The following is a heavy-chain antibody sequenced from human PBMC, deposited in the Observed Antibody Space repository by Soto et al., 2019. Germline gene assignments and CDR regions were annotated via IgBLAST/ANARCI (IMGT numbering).Heavy chain of an antibody. J-gene: IGHJ6*02. CDR2: INPNSGGT. CDR1: GYTFTGYY. V-gene: IGHV1-2*04. CDR3: ASERVPAARRRDYYYYGMDV. D-gene: IGHD2-2*01. Sequence: QVQLVQSGAEVKKPGASVKVSCKASGYTFTGYYMHWVRQAPGQGLEWMGWINPNSGGTNHAQKFHGWVPMTRETSISIAYMEPRALTSNETAVYYCASERVPAARRRDYYYYGMDVWGQGTTVTVSS.